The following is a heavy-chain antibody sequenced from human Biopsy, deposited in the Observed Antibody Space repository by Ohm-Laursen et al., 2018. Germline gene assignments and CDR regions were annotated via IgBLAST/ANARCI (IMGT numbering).Heavy chain of an antibody. D-gene: IGHD5-12*01. Sequence: GTLSLTCVVSGYSVTNDYYWGWIRQPPGKGLEWIGNIYYDGINYYNPSLKSQVPMAVDTSKNQFPLRLTFVTAADTAVYYCARVAGGYAYYYGMDVWGQGTTVIVSS. CDR3: ARVAGGYAYYYGMDV. J-gene: IGHJ6*02. V-gene: IGHV4-38-2*01. CDR2: IYYDGIN. CDR1: GYSVTNDYY.